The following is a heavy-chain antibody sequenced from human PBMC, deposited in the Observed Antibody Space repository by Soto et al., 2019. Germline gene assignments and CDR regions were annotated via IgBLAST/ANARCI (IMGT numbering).Heavy chain of an antibody. D-gene: IGHD6-19*01. J-gene: IGHJ4*02. CDR3: AKDGSSGSGWYVNFDY. V-gene: IGHV3-23*01. CDR1: GFTFSSYA. CDR2: ISGSGGST. Sequence: EVQLLESGGGLVQPGGSLRLSCAASGFTFSSYAMSWVRQAPGKGLEWVSAISGSGGSTYYADSVKGRFTISRDNSENTLYLQMNSLRAEDTAVYYCAKDGSSGSGWYVNFDYWGQGTLVTVSS.